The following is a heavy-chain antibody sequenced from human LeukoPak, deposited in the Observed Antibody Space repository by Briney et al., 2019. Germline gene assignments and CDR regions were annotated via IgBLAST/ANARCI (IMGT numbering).Heavy chain of an antibody. CDR2: IYHSGST. Sequence: SETLSLTCAVYGGSFSGYYWSWIRQPPGKGLEWIGEIYHSGSTNYNPSLKSRVTISVDTSKNQFSLKLSSVTAADTAVYYCAREGLGYSYGLSAWGQGTLVTVSS. J-gene: IGHJ4*02. CDR3: AREGLGYSYGLSA. V-gene: IGHV4-34*01. D-gene: IGHD5-18*01. CDR1: GGSFSGYY.